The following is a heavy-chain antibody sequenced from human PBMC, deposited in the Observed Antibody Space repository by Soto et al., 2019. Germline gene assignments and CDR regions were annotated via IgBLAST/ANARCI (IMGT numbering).Heavy chain of an antibody. CDR1: SGTISSSNC. CDR2: SNQSGSP. CDR3: AGLGIVAAHGECDP. Sequence: QVQLQESGPGLVKPSGPLSLTCAVSSGTISSSNCWTWVRQPPGKGLEGIGESNQSGSPNYNPSPRSGVTVSVAKSKRSLYMKRTSVSAADPAIYYCAGLGIVAAHGECDPWGRGTLVTVSS. D-gene: IGHD2-15*01. J-gene: IGHJ5*02. V-gene: IGHV4-4*02.